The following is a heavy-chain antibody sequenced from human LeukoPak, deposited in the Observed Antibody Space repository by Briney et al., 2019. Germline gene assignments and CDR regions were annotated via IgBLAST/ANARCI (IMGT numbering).Heavy chain of an antibody. CDR3: ARTALFDSSSWALSIPQYYYGMDV. J-gene: IGHJ6*02. D-gene: IGHD6-13*01. CDR2: INPNSGGT. V-gene: IGHV1-2*02. Sequence: ASVKVSCKASGYTFTGYYMHWVRQAPGQGLERMGWINPNSGGTNYAQKFQGRVTMTRDTSISTAYMGLSRLRSDDTAVYYCARTALFDSSSWALSIPQYYYGMDVWGQGTTVTVSS. CDR1: GYTFTGYY.